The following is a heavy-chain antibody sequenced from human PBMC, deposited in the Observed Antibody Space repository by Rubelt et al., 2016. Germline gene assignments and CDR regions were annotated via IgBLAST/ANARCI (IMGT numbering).Heavy chain of an antibody. Sequence: GFTFDDYAMHWVRQAPGKGLEWVSGISWNSGSIGYADSVKGRFTISRDNAKNSLYLQMNSLRAEDTAVYYCARDPVVPAATGVNWFDPWGQGTLVTVSA. CDR1: GFTFDDYA. CDR3: ARDPVVPAATGVNWFDP. D-gene: IGHD2-2*01. CDR2: ISWNSGSI. J-gene: IGHJ5*02. V-gene: IGHV3-9*01.